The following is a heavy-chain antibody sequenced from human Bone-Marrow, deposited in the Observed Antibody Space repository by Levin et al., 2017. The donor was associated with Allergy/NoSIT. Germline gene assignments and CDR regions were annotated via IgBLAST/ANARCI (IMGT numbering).Heavy chain of an antibody. D-gene: IGHD4-23*01. CDR3: AGGSPTVVLQYPDY. V-gene: IGHV4-59*08. CDR1: GGSISPYY. CDR2: IYYSGSA. J-gene: IGHJ4*02. Sequence: PSETLSLTCTISGGSISPYYWNWIRQPPGKGLEWIGYIYYSGSANYNPSLKSRVTISVDTSKNQFSLRLTSMTAADTAVYYCAGGSPTVVLQYPDYWGQGTLVTVSS.